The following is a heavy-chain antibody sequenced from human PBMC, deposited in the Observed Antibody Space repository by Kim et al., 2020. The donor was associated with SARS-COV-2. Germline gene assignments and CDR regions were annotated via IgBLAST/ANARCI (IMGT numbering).Heavy chain of an antibody. D-gene: IGHD6-13*01. CDR3: ARHRSSPRTFDY. CDR1: GGSISSYY. J-gene: IGHJ4*02. V-gene: IGHV4-59*08. CDR2: IYYSGST. Sequence: SETLSLTCTVSGGSISSYYWSWIRQPPGKGLEWIGYIYYSGSTNYNPSLKSRVTISVDTSKNQFSLKLSSVTAADTAVYYCARHRSSPRTFDYWGQGTLVTVSS.